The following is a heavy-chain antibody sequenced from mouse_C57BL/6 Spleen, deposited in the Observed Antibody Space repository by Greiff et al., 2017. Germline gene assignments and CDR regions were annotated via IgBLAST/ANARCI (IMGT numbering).Heavy chain of an antibody. CDR1: GYTFTSYW. CDR3: ARRVASDYVFDY. CDR2: IYPGSGST. Sequence: QVQLQQPGAELVKPGASVKMSCKASGYTFTSYWITWVKQRPGQGLEWIGDIYPGSGSTNYNEKFKSKATLTVDTSSSTAYMQLSSLTSEDSAVYYCARRVASDYVFDYWGQGTTLTVSS. D-gene: IGHD2-4*01. J-gene: IGHJ2*01. V-gene: IGHV1-55*01.